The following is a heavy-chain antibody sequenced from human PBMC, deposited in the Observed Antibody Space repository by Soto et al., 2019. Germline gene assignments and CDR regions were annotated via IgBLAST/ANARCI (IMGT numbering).Heavy chain of an antibody. CDR3: ARGDQWLVRAFDI. V-gene: IGHV1-3*01. Sequence: ASVKVSCKASGYTFTSYALHWVRQAPGQRLEWMGLINAGNGNTKYSQKFQDRVTITRDTSASTAYMELSSLRSEDTAVYYCARGDQWLVRAFDIWGQGTMVTVSS. CDR2: INAGNGNT. J-gene: IGHJ3*02. CDR1: GYTFTSYA. D-gene: IGHD6-19*01.